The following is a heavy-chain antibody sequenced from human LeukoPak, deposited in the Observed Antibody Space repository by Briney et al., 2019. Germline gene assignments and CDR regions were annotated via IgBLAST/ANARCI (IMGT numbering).Heavy chain of an antibody. J-gene: IGHJ4*02. D-gene: IGHD1-26*01. V-gene: IGHV3-48*03. CDR2: ITSSGSTI. CDR3: ATIVGTTRARGFDF. Sequence: QPGGSLRLSCAASGFTFASYEMNWVRQAPGKGLEWVSYITSSGSTIYYADSVKGRFTISRDNAKNSLYLQMNSLRGEDTAVYYCATIVGTTRARGFDFWGQGTLVTVSS. CDR1: GFTFASYE.